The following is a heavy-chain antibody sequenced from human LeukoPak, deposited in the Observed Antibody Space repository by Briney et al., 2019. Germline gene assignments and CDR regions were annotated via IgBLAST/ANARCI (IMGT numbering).Heavy chain of an antibody. J-gene: IGHJ4*02. Sequence: GRSLRLSCAASGFTFSSYGMHWVRQAPGKGLEWVAVISYDGSDKYYADSVKGRFTISRDNSKNTLYLQMNSLRAEDTAVYYCAREGLWFGELLSGGQNPDYWGQGTLVTVSS. CDR3: AREGLWFGELLSGGQNPDY. D-gene: IGHD3-10*01. V-gene: IGHV3-30-3*01. CDR2: ISYDGSDK. CDR1: GFTFSSYG.